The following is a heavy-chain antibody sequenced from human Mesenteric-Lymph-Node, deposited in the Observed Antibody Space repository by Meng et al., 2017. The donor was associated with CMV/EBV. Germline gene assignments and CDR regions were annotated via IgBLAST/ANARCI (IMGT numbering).Heavy chain of an antibody. CDR3: ARRKRYYDSSGYYRYYFDY. CDR1: GYTFTTFW. J-gene: IGHJ4*02. CDR2: IYPGDSDT. Sequence: GESLKISCKVSGYTFTTFWIGWVRQMPGKGLEWMGIIYPGDSDTRYSPSFQGQVTISADRSITTAYLQWSSLKASDTAMYYCARRKRYYDSSGYYRYYFDYWGQGTLVTVSS. D-gene: IGHD3-22*01. V-gene: IGHV5-51*01.